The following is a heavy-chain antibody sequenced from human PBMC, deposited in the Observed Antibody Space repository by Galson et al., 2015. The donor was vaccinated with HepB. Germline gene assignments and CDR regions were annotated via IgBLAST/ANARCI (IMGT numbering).Heavy chain of an antibody. J-gene: IGHJ4*02. Sequence: ETLSLTCAVYGGSFSGYYWSWIRQPPGKGLEWIGEINHSGSTNYNPSLKSRVTISVDTSKNQFSLKLSSVTAADTAVYYCARGPLYYFDYWGQGTLVTVSS. CDR3: ARGPLYYFDY. CDR1: GGSFSGYY. V-gene: IGHV4-34*01. CDR2: INHSGST.